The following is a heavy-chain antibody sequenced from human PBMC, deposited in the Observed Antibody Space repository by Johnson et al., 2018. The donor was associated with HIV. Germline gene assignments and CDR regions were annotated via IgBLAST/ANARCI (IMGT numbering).Heavy chain of an antibody. Sequence: QMLLVESGGGVVQPGRSLRLSCAASGFTFSTYAMHWVRQAPGKGLEWVAVIWFDGNNKHYSDSVKGRFTISRDNSNNILYLQMNSLRVEDTAVYYCAKVAVATAAGGVALDIWGPGTMVTVS. D-gene: IGHD6-13*01. J-gene: IGHJ3*02. CDR2: IWFDGNNK. V-gene: IGHV3-33*06. CDR3: AKVAVATAAGGVALDI. CDR1: GFTFSTYA.